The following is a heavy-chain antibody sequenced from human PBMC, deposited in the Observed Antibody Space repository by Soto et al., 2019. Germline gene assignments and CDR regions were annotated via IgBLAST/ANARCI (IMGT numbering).Heavy chain of an antibody. Sequence: QVQLVQSGAEVKKPGSSVKVSCKASGGTFSSYAISWVRQAPGQGLEWMGGIIPIFGTANYAQKFQGRVMITADESTSTAYMELSSLRSEDTAVYSCARDFSGYYYANWFDPWGQGTLVTVSS. CDR2: IIPIFGTA. J-gene: IGHJ5*02. CDR1: GGTFSSYA. D-gene: IGHD3-22*01. V-gene: IGHV1-69*01. CDR3: ARDFSGYYYANWFDP.